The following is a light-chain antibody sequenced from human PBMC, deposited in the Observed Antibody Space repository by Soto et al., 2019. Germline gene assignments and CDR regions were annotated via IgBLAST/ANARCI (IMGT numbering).Light chain of an antibody. J-gene: IGKJ5*01. CDR1: QSVSSSY. CDR3: KQYGSSSIT. CDR2: GAS. Sequence: EIVLPQSPGTVSLSPGESSALSRRASQSVSSSYLAWYQQKPGQATRLLIYGASSRATGIPDRFSGSGSGTDFTLTISRLEPEEFAVYYCKQYGSSSITFGKGRRLEIK. V-gene: IGKV3-20*01.